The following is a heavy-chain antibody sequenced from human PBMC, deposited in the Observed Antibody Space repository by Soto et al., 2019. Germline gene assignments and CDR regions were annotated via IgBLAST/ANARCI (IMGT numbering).Heavy chain of an antibody. CDR1: GYTFTGHY. J-gene: IGHJ4*02. V-gene: IGHV1-2*02. D-gene: IGHD1-26*01. Sequence: ASVKVSCKASGYTFTGHYIHWVRQAPEQGPEWMGEIGPETGATRYAQKFQGRVTMTRDMSITTVYMELNNLSPDDTAVYYCGRGRSGQIVVFHWGQGTPVTVSS. CDR2: IGPETGAT. CDR3: GRGRSGQIVVFH.